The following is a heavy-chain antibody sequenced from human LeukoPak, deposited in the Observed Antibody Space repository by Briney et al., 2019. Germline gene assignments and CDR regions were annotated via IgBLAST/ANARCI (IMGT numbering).Heavy chain of an antibody. CDR2: IIPILGIT. D-gene: IGHD3-22*01. CDR3: ARANLYYYDSSGHYGGDFDY. J-gene: IGHJ4*02. V-gene: IGHV1-69*02. CDR1: VGTFTSYT. Sequence: GASVKVSCTASVGTFTSYTISWVRQAPGQGLEWMGRIIPILGITNYAQKFHGRVTITADKSTSTAYMELSSIRPEATAVYYCARANLYYYDSSGHYGGDFDYWGQGTLVTVSS.